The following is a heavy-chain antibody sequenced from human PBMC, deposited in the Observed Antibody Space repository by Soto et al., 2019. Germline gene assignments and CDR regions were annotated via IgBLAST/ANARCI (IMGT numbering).Heavy chain of an antibody. CDR3: TRDKDREQLGGNYYYAWDV. D-gene: IGHD1-1*01. CDR1: GDTLSSFA. V-gene: IGHV1-69*12. CDR2: IIPIFRTP. Sequence: QVHLVQSGAEVKKPGSSVKVSCKASGDTLSSFAISWVRQAPGQGLEWMGGIIPIFRTPKYGQKFQGRVTITADEPTSTAYMELSSLRSEDTAVYYCTRDKDREQLGGNYYYAWDVWGQGTTVIVSS. J-gene: IGHJ6*02.